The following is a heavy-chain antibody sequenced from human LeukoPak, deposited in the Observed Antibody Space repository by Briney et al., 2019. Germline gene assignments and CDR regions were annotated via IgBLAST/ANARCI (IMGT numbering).Heavy chain of an antibody. CDR2: INHSGST. J-gene: IGHJ1*01. Sequence: SETLSLTCAVSGWSFSGYYWSWIRQPPRKGLEWIGEINHSGSTNYNPSLKSRVTISVDTSKNQFSLKLSSVTAADTAVYYCAREGNVYGDYGQAEYFQHWGQGTLVTVSS. CDR3: AREGNVYGDYGQAEYFQH. D-gene: IGHD4-17*01. CDR1: GWSFSGYY. V-gene: IGHV4-34*01.